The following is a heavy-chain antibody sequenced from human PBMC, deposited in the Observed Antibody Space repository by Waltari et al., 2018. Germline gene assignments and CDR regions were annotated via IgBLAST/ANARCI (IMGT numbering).Heavy chain of an antibody. CDR1: GFTFRNYE. CDR3: ARGEGGANEY. V-gene: IGHV3-48*03. D-gene: IGHD1-26*01. Sequence: EVQLVESGGGLVQPGGSLRLFCAASGFTFRNYEMNWVRQAPGKGLEWVSYIRSGASTIYYTDSVKGRFTISRDNAKNSVYLQMNSLRAEDTAVYYCARGEGGANEYWGQGTLVTVSS. J-gene: IGHJ4*02. CDR2: IRSGASTI.